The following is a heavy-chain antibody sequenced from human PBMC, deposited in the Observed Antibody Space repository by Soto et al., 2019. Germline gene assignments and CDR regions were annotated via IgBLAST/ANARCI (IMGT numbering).Heavy chain of an antibody. D-gene: IGHD7-27*01. Sequence: QVQLQQWGAGLLKPSETLSLTCAVYGGSFSGYYWNWIRQPPGQGLEWIGEINHSGSTNYNPSLKSRVTISVDTSKTQFSLKLSSVTAADTAVYYCARGWGRIFDYWGQGTLVTVSS. CDR2: INHSGST. CDR1: GGSFSGYY. V-gene: IGHV4-34*01. J-gene: IGHJ4*02. CDR3: ARGWGRIFDY.